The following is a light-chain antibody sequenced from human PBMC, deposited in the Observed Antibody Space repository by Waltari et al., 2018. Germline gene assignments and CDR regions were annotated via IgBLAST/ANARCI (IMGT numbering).Light chain of an antibody. J-gene: IGLJ1*01. CDR1: SSDVGGYNY. CDR2: DVS. Sequence: QSALTQPASVSGSPGQSIAISCTGTSSDVGGYNYVSWYQQHPGKAPKLIIYDVSNRPSVVSNRFSGSKSGNTASLTISGLQAEDEADYYCCSYTSSSPYVHGTGTKVTVL. V-gene: IGLV2-14*03. CDR3: CSYTSSSPYV.